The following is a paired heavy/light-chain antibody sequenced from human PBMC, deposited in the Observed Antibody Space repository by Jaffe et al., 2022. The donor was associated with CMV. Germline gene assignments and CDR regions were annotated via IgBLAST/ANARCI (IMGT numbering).Light chain of an antibody. V-gene: IGKV1-6*01. CDR3: LQDYDYPFT. CDR1: QDIRYD. CDR2: AAS. J-gene: IGKJ3*01. Sequence: AIQMAQSPSSLSASVGDRVTITCRASQDIRYDLGWFQQKPGKPPKLLIFAASTLQSGVPSRFSGSGSGTDFTLTITSLQPEDFATYYCLQDYDYPFTFGPGTKVDI.
Heavy chain of an antibody. CDR2: ISSNSRTI. D-gene: IGHD2-15*01. Sequence: EVQLVESGGGLVQPGGSLTLSCAASGFAFSSYDMNWVRQAPGKGLEWISHISSNSRTIYYAASVRGRFTISRDNAKNSLYLQMNSLRDDDSAVYFCAGDSPLPSSPRHSKIDSWGQGMLVTVSS. CDR1: GFAFSSYD. CDR3: AGDSPLPSSPRHSKIDS. V-gene: IGHV3-48*02. J-gene: IGHJ4*02.